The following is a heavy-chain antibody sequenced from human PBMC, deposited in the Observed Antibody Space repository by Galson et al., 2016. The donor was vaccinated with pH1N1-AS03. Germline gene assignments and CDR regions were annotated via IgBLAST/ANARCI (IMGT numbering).Heavy chain of an antibody. CDR2: ISTDGSST. V-gene: IGHV3-74*03. J-gene: IGHJ5*02. CDR3: ARAPPLPRIGDDWFNP. CDR1: GFTFSRYW. Sequence: SLRLSCAASGFTFSRYWLHWVRQPPGKGLVWVSRISTDGSSTTYAASVNGRFTVSRDNAKNTLYLQMNGLRAEDTAIYYCARAPPLPRIGDDWFNPWGQGTLVTVSS. D-gene: IGHD1-14*01.